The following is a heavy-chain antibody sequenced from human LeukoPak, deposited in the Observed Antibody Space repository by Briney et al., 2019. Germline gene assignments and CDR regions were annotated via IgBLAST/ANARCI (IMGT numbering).Heavy chain of an antibody. CDR2: ISWNSGSI. V-gene: IGHV3-9*01. J-gene: IGHJ4*02. Sequence: GRSLRLSCAASGFTFDDYAMHWVRQAPGKGLEWVSGISWNSGSIGYADSVKGRFTISRDNAKNSLYLQMNSLRAEDTALYYCAKGKGMTTVTTSDYWGQGTLVTVSS. D-gene: IGHD4-11*01. CDR3: AKGKGMTTVTTSDY. CDR1: GFTFDDYA.